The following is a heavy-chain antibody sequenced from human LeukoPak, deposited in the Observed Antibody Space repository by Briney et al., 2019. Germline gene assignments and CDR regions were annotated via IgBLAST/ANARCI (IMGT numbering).Heavy chain of an antibody. V-gene: IGHV3-33*01. D-gene: IGHD3-16*01. CDR1: GFTFSSYG. CDR2: IWYDGSNK. J-gene: IGHJ4*02. CDR3: AREDQYDYVWGSPRYYFDY. Sequence: GGSLRLSCAASGFTFSSYGMHWVRQAPGKGLEWVAVIWYDGSNKYYAASVKGRFTISRDNSKNTLYLQMNSLRAEDTAVYYCAREDQYDYVWGSPRYYFDYWGQGTLVTVSS.